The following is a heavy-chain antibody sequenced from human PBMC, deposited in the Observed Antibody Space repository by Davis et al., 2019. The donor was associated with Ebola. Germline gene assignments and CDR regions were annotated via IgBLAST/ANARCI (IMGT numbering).Heavy chain of an antibody. CDR3: VTYGADHLFNN. V-gene: IGHV4-61*08. CDR2: VNHSGRT. J-gene: IGHJ4*02. D-gene: IGHD4-17*01. Sequence: PGGSLRLSCTVSGGSISSADFSWTWIRQPPGKGLEWIGEVNHSGRTNDNPSLKSRVSISVDTSKNQFYLNLNSVTAADTAVYYCVTYGADHLFNNWGQGTLVTVSS. CDR1: GGSISSADFS.